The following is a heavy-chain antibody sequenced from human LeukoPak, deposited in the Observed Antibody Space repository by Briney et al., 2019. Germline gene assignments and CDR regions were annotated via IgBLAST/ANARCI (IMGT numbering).Heavy chain of an antibody. CDR3: ARGPLLGYDTNDSGFDI. V-gene: IGHV1-46*04. Sequence: ASVKVSCKASGYSFTSYYVHCVRQAPGQGLEWVGVINPKDGGTISAQKLQDRVALTSDTSTSTVYMEMNNLKSDDTAVYYCARGPLLGYDTNDSGFDIWGQETLVTVSS. CDR2: INPKDGGT. CDR1: GYSFTSYY. J-gene: IGHJ3*02. D-gene: IGHD2-8*01.